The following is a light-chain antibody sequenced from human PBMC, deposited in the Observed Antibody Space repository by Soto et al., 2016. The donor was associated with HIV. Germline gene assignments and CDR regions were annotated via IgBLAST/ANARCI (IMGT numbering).Light chain of an antibody. J-gene: IGLJ2*01. CDR1: NIGSKS. Sequence: SYVVTQPPSVSVAPGKTARITCGADNIGSKSVHWYQQKPGQAPVLVIYDDRDRPSGIPEQFSGSNSGNTATLTITSVEAGDEADYYCQVWDSSTDHVIFGGGTRADRP. CDR2: DDR. CDR3: QVWDSSTDHVI. V-gene: IGLV3-21*04.